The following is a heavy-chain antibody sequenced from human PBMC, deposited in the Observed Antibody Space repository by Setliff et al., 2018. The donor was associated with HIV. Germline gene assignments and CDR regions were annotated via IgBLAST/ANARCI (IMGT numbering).Heavy chain of an antibody. CDR2: ISGSGDGT. V-gene: IGHV3-23*01. J-gene: IGHJ4*01. Sequence: PGESLKISCEAYGLTFDYYAMTWVRQAPGKGLEWVSGISGSGDGTFYADSVKGRFTISRDNAKKALYLQMNGLRVDDTAVYYCARDGISGGAYPPYYFDYWGHGTRVTVSS. D-gene: IGHD2-15*01. CDR3: ARDGISGGAYPPYYFDY. CDR1: GLTFDYYA.